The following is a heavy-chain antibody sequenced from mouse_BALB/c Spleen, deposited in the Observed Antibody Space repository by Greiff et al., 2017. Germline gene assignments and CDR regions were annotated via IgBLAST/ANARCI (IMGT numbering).Heavy chain of an antibody. CDR2: IWGDGST. CDR3: AKPGAPSLYYRYDYYAMDY. V-gene: IGHV2-3*01. D-gene: IGHD2-14*01. J-gene: IGHJ4*01. Sequence: VMLVESGPGLVAPSQSLSITCTVSGFSLTSYGVSWVRQPPGKGLEWLGVIWGDGSTNYHSALISRLSISKDNSKSQVFLKLNSLQTDDTATYYCAKPGAPSLYYRYDYYAMDYWGQGTSVTVSS. CDR1: GFSLTSYG.